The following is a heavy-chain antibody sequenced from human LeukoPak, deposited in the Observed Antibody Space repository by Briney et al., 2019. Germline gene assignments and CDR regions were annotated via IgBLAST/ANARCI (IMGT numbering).Heavy chain of an antibody. D-gene: IGHD6-13*01. CDR3: ARKTIAAAGTRFDP. V-gene: IGHV1-2*02. Sequence: ASVKVSCKASGYTFTGYYIHWVRQAPGQGLEWMGWLNPNSGGTNYAQKFQGRVTMTRDTSISTAYMELSRLRSDDTAVHYCARKTIAAAGTRFDPWGQGTLVTVPS. CDR2: LNPNSGGT. J-gene: IGHJ5*02. CDR1: GYTFTGYY.